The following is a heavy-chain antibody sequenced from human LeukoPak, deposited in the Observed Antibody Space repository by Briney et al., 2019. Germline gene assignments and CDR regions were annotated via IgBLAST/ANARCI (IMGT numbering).Heavy chain of an antibody. CDR2: IYYSGST. J-gene: IGHJ4*02. V-gene: IGHV4-59*08. CDR1: GGTISSYY. CDR3: ARTSYGSPADY. Sequence: AETLSLTCTVSGGTISSYYWRWIRQPPGKELEWIGYIYYSGSTNYNPSLKSRVTISVDTSKNPFSLKLSSVTAADTAVYYCARTSYGSPADYWGQGTLVTVSS. D-gene: IGHD5-18*01.